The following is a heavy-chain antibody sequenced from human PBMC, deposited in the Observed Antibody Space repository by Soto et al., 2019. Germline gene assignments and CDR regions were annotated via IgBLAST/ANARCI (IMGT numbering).Heavy chain of an antibody. CDR2: IYYSGST. V-gene: IGHV4-31*03. Sequence: SETLSLTCTVSGGSISSDGYYWRWIRQHPGKGLEWIGYIYYSGSTYYNPSLKSRVTISVDTSKNQFSLKLSSVTAADTAVYYCARAPEGPWLWYYWGQGTLVTVSS. J-gene: IGHJ4*02. D-gene: IGHD5-18*01. CDR1: GGSISSDGYY. CDR3: ARAPEGPWLWYY.